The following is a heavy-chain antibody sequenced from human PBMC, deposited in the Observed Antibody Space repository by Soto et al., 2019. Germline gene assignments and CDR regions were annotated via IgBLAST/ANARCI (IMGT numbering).Heavy chain of an antibody. CDR2: IYYSGST. J-gene: IGHJ4*02. V-gene: IGHV4-59*01. Sequence: SETLSLTCTVSGGSINSYFWSWIRQSPGKGLEWIGHIYYSGSTSYSPSLKSRVSISVDTSKNQFSLEVHSVTAADTAVYYCARAGTNMVQFDYWGQGTLVTVSP. CDR1: GGSINSYF. CDR3: ARAGTNMVQFDY. D-gene: IGHD3-10*01.